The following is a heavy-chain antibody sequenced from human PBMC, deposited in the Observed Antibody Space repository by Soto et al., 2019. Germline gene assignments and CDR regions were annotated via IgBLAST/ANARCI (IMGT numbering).Heavy chain of an antibody. CDR3: AKDLLPGEITFGGVIVPYYFDY. CDR1: GFTFSSYG. D-gene: IGHD3-16*02. Sequence: GGSLRLSCAASGFTFSSYGMHWVRQAPGKGLEWVAFLSYDGSNKYYADSVKGRFTISRDNSKNTLYLQMNSLRAEDTAVYYCAKDLLPGEITFGGVIVPYYFDYWGQGTLVTVSS. J-gene: IGHJ4*02. V-gene: IGHV3-30*18. CDR2: LSYDGSNK.